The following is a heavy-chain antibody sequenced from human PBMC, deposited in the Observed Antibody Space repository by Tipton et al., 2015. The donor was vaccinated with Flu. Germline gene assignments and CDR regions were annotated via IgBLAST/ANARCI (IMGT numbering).Heavy chain of an antibody. CDR1: GGSFSGYY. V-gene: IGHV4-34*01. D-gene: IGHD3-10*01. J-gene: IGHJ5*02. Sequence: TLSLTCAVYGGSFSGYYWSWIRQPPGKGLEWIGEINHSGSTNYNPSLKSRVTISVDTSKNQFSLKLSSVTAAETAVYYCARVTELRWFGEARGWFDPWGQGTLVTVSS. CDR2: INHSGST. CDR3: ARVTELRWFGEARGWFDP.